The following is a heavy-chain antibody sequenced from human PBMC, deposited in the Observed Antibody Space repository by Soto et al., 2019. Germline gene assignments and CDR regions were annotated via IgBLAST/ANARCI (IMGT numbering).Heavy chain of an antibody. J-gene: IGHJ5*02. CDR2: IYHSVST. D-gene: IGHD5-12*01. Sequence: PSETLSLTCAVSGGSISSGGYSWSWILQPPGKGLEWIVYIYHSVSTYYNPSLKSRVTISVDRSKNQFSLKLSSVTAADTAVYYCAREGNSGHGLNWFDPWGQGTLVTISS. V-gene: IGHV4-30-2*01. CDR3: AREGNSGHGLNWFDP. CDR1: GGSISSGGYS.